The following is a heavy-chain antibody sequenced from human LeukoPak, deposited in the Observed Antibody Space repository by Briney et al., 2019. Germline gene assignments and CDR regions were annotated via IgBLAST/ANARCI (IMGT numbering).Heavy chain of an antibody. Sequence: PGGSLRLSCAASGFTFSNAWMSWVRQAPGKGLEWVGRIKSKTAGGTTDFAAPVKGRFTISRDDSKNTLYLQMNSLKTEDTAVYYCTTVTYSSSWYRDYGDYYYMDVWGKGTTVTVSS. CDR1: GFTFSNAW. D-gene: IGHD6-13*01. CDR3: TTVTYSSSWYRDYGDYYYMDV. CDR2: IKSKTAGGTT. V-gene: IGHV3-15*01. J-gene: IGHJ6*03.